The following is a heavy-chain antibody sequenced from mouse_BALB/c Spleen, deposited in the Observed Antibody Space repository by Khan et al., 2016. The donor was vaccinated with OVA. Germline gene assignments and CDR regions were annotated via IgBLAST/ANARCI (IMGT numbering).Heavy chain of an antibody. D-gene: IGHD1-1*01. CDR3: ARSYDGAWFTY. J-gene: IGHJ3*01. CDR1: GYTFSDYV. Sequence: QVQLKESGPELVKPGASVKMSCKASGYTFSDYVISWVKLRTGQGLEWIGEIYPGSGSTYYNETFKGKATLTADKPSSTAYMQLSSLTSEDSAVYFCARSYDGAWFTYWGQGTLVTVS. CDR2: IYPGSGST. V-gene: IGHV1-77*01.